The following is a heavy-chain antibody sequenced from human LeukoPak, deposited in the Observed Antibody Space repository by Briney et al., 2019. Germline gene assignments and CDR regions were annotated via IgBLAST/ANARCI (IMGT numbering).Heavy chain of an antibody. Sequence: SETLSLTCAVSGYSISSGYYWGWIRQPPGKGLEWIGSIYHSGSTYYNPSLKSRVTISVDTSKNQFSLKLSSVTAADTAVYYCARDPFYYGSGSYQNYYFDYWGQRTLVTVSS. D-gene: IGHD3-10*01. CDR3: ARDPFYYGSGSYQNYYFDY. J-gene: IGHJ4*02. CDR1: GYSISSGYY. CDR2: IYHSGST. V-gene: IGHV4-38-2*02.